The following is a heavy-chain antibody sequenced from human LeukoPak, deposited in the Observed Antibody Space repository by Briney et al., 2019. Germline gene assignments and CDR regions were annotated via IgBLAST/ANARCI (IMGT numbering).Heavy chain of an antibody. CDR3: VRDLWMRGELSYFDY. D-gene: IGHD3-10*01. J-gene: IGHJ4*02. V-gene: IGHV3-33*01. Sequence: GGSLRLSCAASGITFSNHGMHCVRQAPGKGLEWVAVIWYDGSNRYYLDSVKGRFTISRDNSKNTLHLQMNSLRAEDTAFYYCVRDLWMRGELSYFDYWGQSTLVTVSS. CDR2: IWYDGSNR. CDR1: GITFSNHG.